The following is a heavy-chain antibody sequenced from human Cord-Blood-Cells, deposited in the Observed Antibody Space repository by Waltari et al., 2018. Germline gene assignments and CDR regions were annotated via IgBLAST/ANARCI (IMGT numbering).Heavy chain of an antibody. CDR3: ARDSIEYQLLSAYYYYYYMDV. D-gene: IGHD2-2*01. CDR2: IYHSGST. V-gene: IGHV4-38-2*02. Sequence: QVQLQESGPGLVKPSETLSLTCTVSGYSISSGYYWGWIRQPPGKGLEWIGSIYHSGSTYNNPSLKSRVTRSVDTTKNQFSLKLSSGTAADTAVYYCARDSIEYQLLSAYYYYYYMDVWGKGTTVTVSS. CDR1: GYSISSGYY. J-gene: IGHJ6*03.